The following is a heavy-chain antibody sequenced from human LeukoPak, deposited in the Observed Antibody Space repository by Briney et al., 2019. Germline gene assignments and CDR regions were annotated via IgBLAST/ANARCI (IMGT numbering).Heavy chain of an antibody. Sequence: PGGSLRLSCTTSVFTFSNYWMYWVRQAPGKGLMWVSRIKSDGTGITYTDSVEGRFTISRDNAKNTLYLQMNSPRDEDTAVYYCVRGQTIDYWGQGTLVTVSS. D-gene: IGHD3-3*01. J-gene: IGHJ4*02. CDR3: VRGQTIDY. CDR1: VFTFSNYW. V-gene: IGHV3-74*01. CDR2: IKSDGTGI.